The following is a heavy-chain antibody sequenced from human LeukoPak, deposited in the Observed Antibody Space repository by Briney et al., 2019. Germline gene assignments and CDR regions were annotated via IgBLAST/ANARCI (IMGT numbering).Heavy chain of an antibody. CDR3: ARGGGNRHFDS. V-gene: IGHV4-4*07. D-gene: IGHD2-15*01. Sequence: SETLSLTCSVSVGFATYDYWNWIRQPAGKAPEWIGRIHTTGSTNYNPSLKSRLTMTLDKSKKQFSLKVTSMTTADTALYYCARGGGNRHFDSWGQGILVTVSS. CDR2: IHTTGST. CDR1: VGFATYDY. J-gene: IGHJ4*02.